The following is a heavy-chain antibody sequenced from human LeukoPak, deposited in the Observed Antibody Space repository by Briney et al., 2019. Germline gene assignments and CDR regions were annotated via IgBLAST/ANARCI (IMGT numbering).Heavy chain of an antibody. Sequence: GGSLRLSCAASGFTFNVYWMNWVRKAPGKGLEWVANIKHDGTEKNYVDSVKGRFTIYRDNAENTLYLQMNSLRAEDTAVYYCVRDFYVDYWGQGAMVTVSS. J-gene: IGHJ4*02. D-gene: IGHD2/OR15-2a*01. CDR3: VRDFYVDY. CDR1: GFTFNVYW. CDR2: IKHDGTEK. V-gene: IGHV3-7*03.